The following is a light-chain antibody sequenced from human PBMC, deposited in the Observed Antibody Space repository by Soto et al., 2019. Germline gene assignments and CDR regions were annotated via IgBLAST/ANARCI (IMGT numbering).Light chain of an antibody. J-gene: IGLJ1*01. CDR2: LNSDGSH. Sequence: QLVLTQSPSASASLGASVKLTCTLTSGHSNYVIAWHQQQPEKGPRYLMKLNSDGSHKKGDGIPDRFSGSSSGAERYLTISSLQSEDEADYYCQTWGTGIQVFGTGTKVTVL. V-gene: IGLV4-69*01. CDR3: QTWGTGIQV. CDR1: SGHSNYV.